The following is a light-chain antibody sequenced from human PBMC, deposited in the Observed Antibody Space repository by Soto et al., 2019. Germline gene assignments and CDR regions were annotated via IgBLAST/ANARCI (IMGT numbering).Light chain of an antibody. CDR2: GNS. Sequence: SVLTQPPSVSGAPGQRVTISCTGSSSNIGAGYDVHWYQQLPGTAPKLLIYGNSNRPSGVPDRFSGSKSGTSASLAITGLQAEDEADYYCQSYDSSLSGVFGTGTKATVL. CDR3: QSYDSSLSGV. V-gene: IGLV1-40*01. CDR1: SSNIGAGYD. J-gene: IGLJ1*01.